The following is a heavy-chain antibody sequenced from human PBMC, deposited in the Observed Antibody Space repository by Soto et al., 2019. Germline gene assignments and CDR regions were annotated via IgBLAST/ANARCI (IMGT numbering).Heavy chain of an antibody. Sequence: ASVKVSCKASGYTFTSYGISWVRQAPGQGLEWMGWISAYNGNTNYAPKLQGRVTMTTDTSTSTAYMELRSLRSDDTAVYFCASSGAYMITRWARAFDIWGQGTMVTVSS. J-gene: IGHJ3*02. D-gene: IGHD3-16*01. CDR3: ASSGAYMITRWARAFDI. CDR2: ISAYNGNT. CDR1: GYTFTSYG. V-gene: IGHV1-18*01.